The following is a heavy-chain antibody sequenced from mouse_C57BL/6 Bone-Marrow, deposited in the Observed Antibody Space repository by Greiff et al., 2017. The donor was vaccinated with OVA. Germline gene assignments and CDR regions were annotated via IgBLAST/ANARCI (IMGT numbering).Heavy chain of an antibody. CDR3: ARSDHYSNTWFAF. J-gene: IGHJ3*01. CDR1: GYTFTDYN. CDR2: INPNNGGT. V-gene: IGHV1-18*01. Sequence: EVQLQQSGPELVKPGASVKIPCKASGYTFTDYNMDWVKQSHGKSLEWIGDINPNNGGTNYNQKFKGKATLTVDKSSSTAYMELRSLTSEDTAVYYCARSDHYSNTWFAFWGQGTLVTVSA. D-gene: IGHD2-5*01.